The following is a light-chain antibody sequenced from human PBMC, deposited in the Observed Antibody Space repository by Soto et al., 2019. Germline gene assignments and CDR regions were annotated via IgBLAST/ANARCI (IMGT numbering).Light chain of an antibody. CDR2: AAS. CDR1: QSVTSSY. V-gene: IGKV3-20*01. J-gene: IGKJ1*01. Sequence: EVVLTQSPGPLSLSPGERATLSCRASQSVTSSYLAWYQQKPGQAPRLRIYAASSRATGIPDSFSGSGSGTDFTRSISRLAPEDFAEYYCQRYGSTVTWTFGQGTQVEIK. CDR3: QRYGSTVTWT.